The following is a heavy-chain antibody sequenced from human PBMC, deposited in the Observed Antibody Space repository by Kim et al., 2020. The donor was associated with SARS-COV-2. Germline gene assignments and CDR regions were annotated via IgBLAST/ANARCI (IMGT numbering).Heavy chain of an antibody. CDR3: ARAMLKYCSSTSCYIY. Sequence: GGSLRLSCAASGFTFSSYSMNWVRQAPGKGLEWVSSISSSSSYIYYADSVKGRFTISRDNAKNSLYLQMNSLRAEDTAVYYCARAMLKYCSSTSCYIYWGQGTLVTVSS. D-gene: IGHD2-2*02. V-gene: IGHV3-21*01. CDR2: ISSSSSYI. CDR1: GFTFSSYS. J-gene: IGHJ4*02.